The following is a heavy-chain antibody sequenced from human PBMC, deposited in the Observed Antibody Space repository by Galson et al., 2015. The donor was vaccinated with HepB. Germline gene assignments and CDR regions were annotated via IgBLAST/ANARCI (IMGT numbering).Heavy chain of an antibody. V-gene: IGHV1-2*04. Sequence: SVKVSCKASGYTFTGYYMHWVRQAPGQGLEWMGWINPNSGGTNYAQKFQGWVTMTRDTSISAAYMELSRLRSDDTAVYYCARDLYCSGGSCNGMDVWGQGTTVTVSS. D-gene: IGHD2-15*01. J-gene: IGHJ6*02. CDR3: ARDLYCSGGSCNGMDV. CDR1: GYTFTGYY. CDR2: INPNSGGT.